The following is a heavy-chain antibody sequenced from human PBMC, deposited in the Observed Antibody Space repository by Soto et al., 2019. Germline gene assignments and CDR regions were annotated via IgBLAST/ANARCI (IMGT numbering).Heavy chain of an antibody. Sequence: QVQLVESGGDVVQPGRSLRLSCAASGSTFSSYDIHWVRQAPGKGLEWVAHITPDGNRAYYADSVKGRFTVSRDNARNTGYLQVKSLRPEDTAVYHCVRGPSHGAFDIWGQGTLVTVSS. V-gene: IGHV3-30-3*01. J-gene: IGHJ3*02. CDR3: VRGPSHGAFDI. CDR2: ITPDGNRA. CDR1: GSTFSSYD.